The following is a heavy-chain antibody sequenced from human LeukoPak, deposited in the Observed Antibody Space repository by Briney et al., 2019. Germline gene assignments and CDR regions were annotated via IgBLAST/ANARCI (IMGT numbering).Heavy chain of an antibody. CDR2: IYHSGST. D-gene: IGHD3-22*01. CDR3: ARGRGVPYYYDSSGYYPADY. J-gene: IGHJ4*02. V-gene: IGHV4-30-2*05. CDR1: GGSISSGGYS. Sequence: PSETLSLTCAVSGGSISSGGYSWSRIRQPPGKGLEWIGYIYHSGSTYYNPSLKSRVTISVDTSKNQFSLKLSSVTAADTAVYYCARGRGVPYYYDSSGYYPADYWGQGTLVTVSS.